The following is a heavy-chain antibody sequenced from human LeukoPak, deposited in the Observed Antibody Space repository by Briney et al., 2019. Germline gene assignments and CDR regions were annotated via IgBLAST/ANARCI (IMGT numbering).Heavy chain of an antibody. J-gene: IGHJ4*02. Sequence: GGSLRLSCAASGFTFSDYSMNWVRQAPGKGLEWDSFISSSSNHKNYADSVKGRFTISRDNAKNSLYLQMNNLRVEDTAVYYCARDWRRVAVPPHWGQGTLVTVSS. CDR1: GFTFSDYS. CDR2: ISSSSNHK. CDR3: ARDWRRVAVPPH. V-gene: IGHV3-21*06. D-gene: IGHD6-19*01.